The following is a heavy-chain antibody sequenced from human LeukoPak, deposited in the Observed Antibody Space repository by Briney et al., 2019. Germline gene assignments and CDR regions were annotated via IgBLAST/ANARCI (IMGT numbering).Heavy chain of an antibody. J-gene: IGHJ4*02. D-gene: IGHD6-13*01. V-gene: IGHV1-69*05. CDR1: GGTFSSYA. CDR3: ALNLVQSLYYFDY. Sequence: SVKVSCKASGGTFSSYAISWVRQAPGQGLEWMGRIIPIFGTANYAQKFRGRVTITTDESTSTAYMELSSLRSEDTAVYYCALNLVQSLYYFDYWGQGTLVTVSS. CDR2: IIPIFGTA.